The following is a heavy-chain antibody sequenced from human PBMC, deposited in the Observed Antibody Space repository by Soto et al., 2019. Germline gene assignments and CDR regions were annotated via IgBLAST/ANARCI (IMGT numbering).Heavy chain of an antibody. CDR2: IIPILGIA. CDR3: ARDLGYGYVPFDY. Sequence: GASVKVSCKASGGTFSSYTISWVRQAPGQGLEWMGRIIPILGIANYAQKFQGRVTITADKSTSTAYMELSSLRSEDTAVYYCARDLGYGYVPFDYWGQGTLVTVSS. D-gene: IGHD5-18*01. V-gene: IGHV1-69*04. J-gene: IGHJ4*02. CDR1: GGTFSSYT.